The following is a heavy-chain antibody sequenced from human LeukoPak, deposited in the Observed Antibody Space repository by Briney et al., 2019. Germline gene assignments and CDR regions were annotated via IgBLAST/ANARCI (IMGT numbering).Heavy chain of an antibody. CDR1: GGSISGYY. V-gene: IGHV4-59*01. CDR2: IYYSGNT. J-gene: IGHJ4*02. CDR3: ARESGGGAGGVDY. D-gene: IGHD3-16*01. Sequence: SETLSLTCTVSGGSISGYYWSWIRQPPGMGLEWIGYIYYSGNTNYNPSLKSRVTILVDTSRNQVSLKLSSVTAADTAVYYCARESGGGAGGVDYWGQGTLVTVSS.